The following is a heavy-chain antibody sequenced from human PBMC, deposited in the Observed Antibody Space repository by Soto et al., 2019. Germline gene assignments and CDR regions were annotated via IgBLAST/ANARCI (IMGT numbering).Heavy chain of an antibody. V-gene: IGHV4-61*01. CDR1: GGSVSSGRFY. Sequence: QVQLQESGPGLVKPSETLSLTCTVSGGSVSSGRFYWSWIRQPPGKGLEWIGYIDYSGSTKYNPSLRSRVTISVDTSKNQFSLKLTSVTAADTAVYYCARSGSGSGWLGGQGTLVTVSS. CDR3: ARSGSGSGWL. J-gene: IGHJ4*02. CDR2: IDYSGST. D-gene: IGHD6-13*01.